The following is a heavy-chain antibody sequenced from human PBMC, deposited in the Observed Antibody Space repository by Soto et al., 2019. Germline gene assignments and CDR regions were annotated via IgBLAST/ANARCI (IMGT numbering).Heavy chain of an antibody. CDR1: GFTFSNAC. CDR2: IKSQSDGGTT. J-gene: IGHJ6*02. Sequence: EVQLVESGGGLVKPGGSLRLSCAASGFTFSNACMSWVRQAPGKGLEWVGRIKSQSDGGTTDDAARGKVSFTISRDDSKKTMYLQMNSLKTVVTAVYYCTKGCGSGWYNYYYGMDGWGQGTPVTVSS. CDR3: TKGCGSGWYNYYYGMDG. V-gene: IGHV3-15*01. D-gene: IGHD6-19*01.